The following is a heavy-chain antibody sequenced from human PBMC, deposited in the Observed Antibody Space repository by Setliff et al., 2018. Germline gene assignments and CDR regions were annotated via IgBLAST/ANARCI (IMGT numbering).Heavy chain of an antibody. D-gene: IGHD3-10*01. CDR3: ARHPYYYGSGTYLDNNNRWFDP. CDR2: IYPGDSDI. CDR1: ASTFSNYW. Sequence: GESLKISCKDSASTFSNYWIVWVRQMPGKGLEWMGTIYPGDSDIRYSPSFQGQVTISVDKSINTAYLQWSSLRASDTAIYYCARHPYYYGSGTYLDNNNRWFDPWGQGTLVTAPQ. V-gene: IGHV5-51*01. J-gene: IGHJ5*02.